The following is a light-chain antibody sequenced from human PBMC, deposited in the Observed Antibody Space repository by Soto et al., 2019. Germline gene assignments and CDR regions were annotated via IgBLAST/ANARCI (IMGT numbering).Light chain of an antibody. CDR2: DAS. V-gene: IGKV1-5*01. Sequence: DIQMTQSPSTLSASLGDRVTITCRASQSISSWLAWYQQNPGIAPKLLIYDASSLESGVPSRFSGSGSGTEFTLTISSLQPDDFATYYCQQYNSYPWTFGQGTKVDIK. CDR3: QQYNSYPWT. J-gene: IGKJ1*01. CDR1: QSISSW.